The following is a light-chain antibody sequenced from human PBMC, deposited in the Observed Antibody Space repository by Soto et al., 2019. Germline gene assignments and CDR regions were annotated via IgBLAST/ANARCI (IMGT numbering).Light chain of an antibody. CDR3: LLYYGGAS. V-gene: IGLV7-43*01. CDR2: STS. Sequence: QTVATQEPSLTVYPGGTVTLTCASGTGAVTSGYYPNWFQQKPGQAPRPLIYSTSHKHSWTPARFSGSLLGGKAALTLSGVQPEDEAEYYCLLYYGGASFGGGTKLTVL. J-gene: IGLJ2*01. CDR1: TGAVTSGYY.